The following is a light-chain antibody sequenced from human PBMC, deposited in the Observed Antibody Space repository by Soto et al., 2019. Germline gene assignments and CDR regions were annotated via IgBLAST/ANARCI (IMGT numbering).Light chain of an antibody. CDR1: SSDVGGYDY. V-gene: IGLV2-11*01. J-gene: IGLJ1*01. CDR2: DVY. Sequence: QSVLTQPRSVSGSPGQSVTISCTGTSSDVGGYDYVSWYQQHPGRAPKLLIHDVYMRPSGVPDRFSGSKSGNTASLTISGLQAEDEADYYCSSYTSSSTPYVFGTGTKVTVL. CDR3: SSYTSSSTPYV.